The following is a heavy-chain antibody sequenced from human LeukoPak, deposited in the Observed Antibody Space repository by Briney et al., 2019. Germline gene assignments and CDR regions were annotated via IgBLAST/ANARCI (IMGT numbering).Heavy chain of an antibody. CDR1: EFTFSSYG. V-gene: IGHV3-30*18. CDR2: ISYDGSNK. J-gene: IGHJ4*02. D-gene: IGHD3-22*01. CDR3: AKDRLGALDYSDGRGYYRLDY. Sequence: GGSLRLSCAASEFTFSSYGMHWVRQGPGEGLEGGAVISYDGSNKYYADSVKGRFTISKDNSKNTLYLQMNSLRAEDTAVYYCAKDRLGALDYSDGRGYYRLDYWGQGALVTVSS.